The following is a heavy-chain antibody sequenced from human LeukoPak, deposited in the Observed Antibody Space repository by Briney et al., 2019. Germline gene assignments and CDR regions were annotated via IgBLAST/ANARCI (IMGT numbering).Heavy chain of an antibody. CDR2: ISAYNGNT. CDR3: AREWLWGDYYYYMDV. D-gene: IGHD2-21*01. CDR1: GGTFSSYA. Sequence: ASVKVSCKASGGTFSSYAISWVRQAPGQGLEWMGWISAYNGNTNYAQKLQGRVTMTTDTSTSTAYMELRSLRSDDTAVYYCAREWLWGDYYYYMDVWGKGTTVTISS. J-gene: IGHJ6*03. V-gene: IGHV1-18*01.